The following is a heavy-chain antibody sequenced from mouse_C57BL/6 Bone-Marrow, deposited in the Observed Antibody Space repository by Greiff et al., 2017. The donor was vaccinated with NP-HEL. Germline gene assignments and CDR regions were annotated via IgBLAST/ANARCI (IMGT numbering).Heavy chain of an antibody. V-gene: IGHV1-58*01. J-gene: IGHJ4*01. CDR3: ARGQLRLRDAMDY. CDR2: IYIGNGYT. Sequence: VQLKESGAELVRPGSSVKMSCKTSGYTFTSYGINWVKQRPGQGLEWIGYIYIGNGYTEYNEKFKGKATLTSDTSSSTAYMQLSSLTSEDSAIYFCARGQLRLRDAMDYWGQGTSVTVSS. D-gene: IGHD3-2*02. CDR1: GYTFTSYG.